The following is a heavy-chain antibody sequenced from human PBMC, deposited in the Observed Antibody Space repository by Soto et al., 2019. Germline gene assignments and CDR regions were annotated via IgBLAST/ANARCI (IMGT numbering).Heavy chain of an antibody. CDR2: IYYTGST. CDR3: VSGGRWETPQDY. D-gene: IGHD1-26*01. V-gene: IGHV4-38-2*01. Sequence: SETLSLTCAVSGDSISRGYYWAWIRQPPGKGLEWIGSIYYTGSTYYTPSLKSRVSISADTSKNQFSLKLTSVTAADTAVYHCVSGGRWETPQDYWGQGTLVTVSS. CDR1: GDSISRGYY. J-gene: IGHJ4*02.